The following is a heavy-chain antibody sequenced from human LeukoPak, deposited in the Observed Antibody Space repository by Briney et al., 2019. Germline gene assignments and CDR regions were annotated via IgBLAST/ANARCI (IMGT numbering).Heavy chain of an antibody. CDR3: ARGMGAGYSSSWYGGKDYGMDV. CDR2: MNPNSGNT. Sequence: ASVKVSCKASGYTFTSYDINWVRQATGQGLEWMGWMNPNSGNTGYAQKFQGRVTMTRNTSISTAYMELSSLRSEDTAVYYCARGMGAGYSSSWYGGKDYGMDVWGQGTTVTVSS. J-gene: IGHJ6*02. CDR1: GYTFTSYD. V-gene: IGHV1-8*01. D-gene: IGHD6-13*01.